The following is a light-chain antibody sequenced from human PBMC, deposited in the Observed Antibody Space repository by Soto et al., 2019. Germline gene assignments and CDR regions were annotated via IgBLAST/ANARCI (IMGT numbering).Light chain of an antibody. V-gene: IGKV3-20*01. CDR1: QSVSSTY. J-gene: IGKJ3*01. CDR3: QQYGSSPLLT. CDR2: GAS. Sequence: EIGLTQSPGTLSLSPGERATLSCRASQSVSSTYLAWYQQKPGQAPRLLIYGASSRATGIPDRFSGSGSGTDFTLTISRLEPDDFAVYYCQQYGSSPLLTFGPGTKVDIK.